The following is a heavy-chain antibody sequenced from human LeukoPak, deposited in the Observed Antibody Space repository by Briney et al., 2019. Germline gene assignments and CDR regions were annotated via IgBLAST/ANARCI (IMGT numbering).Heavy chain of an antibody. CDR2: MNPNSGNT. D-gene: IGHD2-21*01. CDR3: AGSTIHPGYSFDY. V-gene: IGHV1-8*01. J-gene: IGHJ4*02. CDR1: GYTFTSYD. Sequence: ASVKVSCKASGYTFTSYDINWVRQATGQGLEWMGWMNPNSGNTGYAQKFQGRVTMTRNTSISTAYMELSSLRSEDTAVYYCAGSTIHPGYSFDYWGQGTLVTVSS.